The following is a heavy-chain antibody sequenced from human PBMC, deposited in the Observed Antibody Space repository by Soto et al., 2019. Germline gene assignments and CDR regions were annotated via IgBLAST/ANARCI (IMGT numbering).Heavy chain of an antibody. V-gene: IGHV3-23*01. J-gene: IGHJ4*02. CDR1: GFTFSDYA. Sequence: GSLRLSCAASGFTFSDYAMNWVRQAPGKGLEWVSSIVGSGGSTSYADSVKGRFTISRDNSKNTLNLQMNSLRAEDTAVYYCARRSSSWYFDYWGQGTLVTVS. CDR3: ARRSSSWYFDY. CDR2: IVGSGGST. D-gene: IGHD6-13*01.